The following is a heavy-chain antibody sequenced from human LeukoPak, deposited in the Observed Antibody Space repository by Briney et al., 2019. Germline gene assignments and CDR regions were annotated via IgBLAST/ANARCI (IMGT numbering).Heavy chain of an antibody. D-gene: IGHD1-14*01. CDR3: ARVGYKGPLGY. CDR1: GFTVSGSW. J-gene: IGHJ4*02. CDR2: ISYDGSNK. V-gene: IGHV3-30*03. Sequence: GGSLRLSCAASGFTVSGSWIHWVRQVPGKGLEWVAVISYDGSNKYYADSVKGRFTISRDNSKNTLYLQMNSLRAEDTAVYYCARVGYKGPLGYWGQGTLVTVSS.